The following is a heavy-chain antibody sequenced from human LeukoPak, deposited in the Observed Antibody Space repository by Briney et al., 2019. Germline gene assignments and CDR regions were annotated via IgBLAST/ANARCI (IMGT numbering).Heavy chain of an antibody. CDR2: IFYNGNT. D-gene: IGHD2-15*01. CDR3: ARQSPVVAASFDY. CDR1: GDSISSRSYY. V-gene: IGHV4-39*01. J-gene: IGHJ4*02. Sequence: SGTLSLTCSVSGDSISSRSYYWGWIRQPPGKGLECIGTIFYNGNTYYNPSLKNRVTISLDTSNNHFSLKLTSVTAADTALYYCARQSPVVAASFDYWGQGTLVTVSS.